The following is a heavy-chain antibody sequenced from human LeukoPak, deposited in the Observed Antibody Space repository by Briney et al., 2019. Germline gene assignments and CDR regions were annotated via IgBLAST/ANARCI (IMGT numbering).Heavy chain of an antibody. J-gene: IGHJ3*01. D-gene: IGHD3-22*01. CDR3: ANSWYYYDSSGLPKADAFDR. CDR1: GGSISSGVY. V-gene: IGHV4-38-2*02. Sequence: SETLSLTCTVSGGSISSGVYWGWVRQPPGKGLEWIATIYRTGSTYYNPPLASRVTISVDTSKNQFSLKLNSVTAADTAVYYCANSWYYYDSSGLPKADAFDRWGQGALVTVSS. CDR2: IYRTGST.